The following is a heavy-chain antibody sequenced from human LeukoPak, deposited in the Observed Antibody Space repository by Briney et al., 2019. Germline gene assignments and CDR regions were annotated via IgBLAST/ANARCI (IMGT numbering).Heavy chain of an antibody. CDR1: GYTFTDYY. CDR2: INPNSGAT. J-gene: IGHJ5*02. CDR3: ARGLDLYPGYSYGQNWFDP. D-gene: IGHD5-18*01. Sequence: ASVKVSCKASGYTFTDYYMHWVRQAPGQGLEWMGWINPNSGATNYAQKIQGRVTMTRDTSITTAYMELTRLRSDDTAVYYCARGLDLYPGYSYGQNWFDPWGQGTLVTVSS. V-gene: IGHV1-2*02.